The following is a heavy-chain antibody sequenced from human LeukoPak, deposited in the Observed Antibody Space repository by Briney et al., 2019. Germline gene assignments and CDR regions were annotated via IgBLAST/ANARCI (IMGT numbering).Heavy chain of an antibody. D-gene: IGHD3-10*01. CDR2: IKQDGSEK. V-gene: IGHV3-7*01. CDR1: GFDFSDYW. J-gene: IGHJ4*02. CDR3: ARELYYGSGSYRY. Sequence: PGGSLRLSCAASGFDFSDYWMSWVRQAPGKGLEWVANIKQDGSEKYYVDSVEGRFTISRDNAKNSLYLQMNSLRAEDTAVYYCARELYYGSGSYRYWGQGTLVTVSS.